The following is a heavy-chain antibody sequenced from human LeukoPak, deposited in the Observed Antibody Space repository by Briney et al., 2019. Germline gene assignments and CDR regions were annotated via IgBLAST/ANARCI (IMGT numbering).Heavy chain of an antibody. CDR2: IYTNGNT. V-gene: IGHV4-4*07. Sequence: KPSETLSLTCTVSGDSISNYYWSWIRQPAGKGLEWIGRIYTNGNTNYTPSLKSRVTMSIDTSKNQFSLKLSSVTAADTAVYYCARGHCGTTRCLTYYNYYYMDVWGKGTTVTVSS. J-gene: IGHJ6*03. D-gene: IGHD2-2*01. CDR3: ARGHCGTTRCLTYYNYYYMDV. CDR1: GDSISNYY.